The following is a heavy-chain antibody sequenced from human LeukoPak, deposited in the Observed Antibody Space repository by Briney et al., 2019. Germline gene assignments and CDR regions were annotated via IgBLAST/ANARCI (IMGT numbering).Heavy chain of an antibody. V-gene: IGHV3-7*01. CDR1: GFAFSSYW. Sequence: TGGSLRLSCAVSGFAFSSYWMSWVRQAPGKGLEWVANIKRDGSEQYYVDSVKVRFTISRDNAKNSLFLQMNSLTAEDTAVYYCARGQTTSGPWGQGTLVTVSS. CDR3: ARGQTTSGP. J-gene: IGHJ5*02. CDR2: IKRDGSEQ. D-gene: IGHD1-7*01.